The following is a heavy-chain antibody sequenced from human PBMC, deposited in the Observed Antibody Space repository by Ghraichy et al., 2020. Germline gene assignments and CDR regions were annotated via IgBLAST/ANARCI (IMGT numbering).Heavy chain of an antibody. J-gene: IGHJ4*02. D-gene: IGHD3-10*01. CDR3: ARVSGELYLYSDY. V-gene: IGHV3-53*03. CDR1: GFAVHHYD. Sequence: GGSLRLSCAESGFAVHHYDMTWVRQAPGKGLEWVSFMYSGGATHYTDSVTGRFIVSRDNSRNTLNLQMNSLRAEDTAIYYCARVSGELYLYSDYWGQGSTDTVSA. CDR2: MYSGGAT.